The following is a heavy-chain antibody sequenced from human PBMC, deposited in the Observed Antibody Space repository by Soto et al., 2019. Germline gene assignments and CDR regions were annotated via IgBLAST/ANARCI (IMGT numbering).Heavy chain of an antibody. Sequence: QVQLQESGPGLVKPSGTLSLTCAVSGGSISSSNWWSWVRQPPGKGLEWVGEIYRSVSNNYNPSLKSRVTISVDKSKNQFSLKLSSVTAADTAVYCCASFDYKRWFDPWGQGTLVTVSS. V-gene: IGHV4-4*01. CDR1: GGSISSSNW. CDR2: IYRSVSN. D-gene: IGHD4-4*01. J-gene: IGHJ5*02. CDR3: ASFDYKRWFDP.